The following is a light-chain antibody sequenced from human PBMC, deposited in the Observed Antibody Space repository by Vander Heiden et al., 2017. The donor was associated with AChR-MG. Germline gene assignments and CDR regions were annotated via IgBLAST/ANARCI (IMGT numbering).Light chain of an antibody. CDR3: QSGDSRTAI. CDR2: KDN. CDR1: VLAKKY. V-gene: IGLV3-25*03. Sequence: SRELTQPPSVSVSPGQTAIITRPGDVLAKKYSSWYQQRPGQAPRMVVFKDNARPSGIPERFSGSSSGTIVTLTITDVQAEDEADYYCQSGDSRTAIFGTGTKVTVL. J-gene: IGLJ1*01.